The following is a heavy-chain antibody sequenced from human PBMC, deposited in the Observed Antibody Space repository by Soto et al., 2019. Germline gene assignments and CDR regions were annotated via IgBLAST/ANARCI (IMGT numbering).Heavy chain of an antibody. Sequence: SGPTGEPTQTLTLTCTFSGFSLSTSGMCVSWIRQPPGKALEWLALIDWDDDKYYSTSLKTRLTISKDTSKNQVVLTMTNMDPVDTATYYCARTGGYSYGFDYWGQGTLVTVSS. CDR3: ARTGGYSYGFDY. J-gene: IGHJ4*02. CDR1: GFSLSTSGMC. V-gene: IGHV2-70*01. CDR2: IDWDDDK. D-gene: IGHD5-18*01.